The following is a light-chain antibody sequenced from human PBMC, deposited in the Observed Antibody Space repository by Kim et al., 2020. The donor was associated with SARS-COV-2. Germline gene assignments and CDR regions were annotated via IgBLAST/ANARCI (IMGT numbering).Light chain of an antibody. CDR1: SLRSYY. CDR2: GKN. Sequence: ALGPTVRITCQGDSLRSYYASWYQQKPGQAPVLVIYGKNNRPSGIPDRFSGSSSGNTASLTITGAQAEDEADYYCNSRDSSSNHRVFGGGTQLTVL. V-gene: IGLV3-19*01. CDR3: NSRDSSSNHRV. J-gene: IGLJ2*01.